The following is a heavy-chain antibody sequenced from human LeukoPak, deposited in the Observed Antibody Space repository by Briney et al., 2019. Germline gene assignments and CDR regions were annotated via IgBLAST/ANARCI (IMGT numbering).Heavy chain of an antibody. Sequence: PSETLSLTCTVSGGSISSSSYYWGWIRQPPGKGLGWIGSIYYSGSTYYNPSLKSRVTIPVDTSKNQFSLKLSSVTAADTAVYYCARHGVGATKGSDAFDIRGQGTMVTVSS. CDR2: IYYSGST. D-gene: IGHD1-26*01. CDR3: ARHGVGATKGSDAFDI. J-gene: IGHJ3*02. V-gene: IGHV4-39*01. CDR1: GGSISSSSYY.